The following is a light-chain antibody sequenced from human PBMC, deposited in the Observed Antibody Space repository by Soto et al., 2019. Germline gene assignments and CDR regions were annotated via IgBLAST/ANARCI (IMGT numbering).Light chain of an antibody. Sequence: QSALTQPRSVSGSPGQSITISCTGTSSDVSGYNYVSWYRQHPGKAPKLMIYDVSKRPSGVPDRFSGSKSGNTASLTISGLQAEDEADYYCCSYAGSYTHYVFGTGTKVTVL. CDR1: SSDVSGYNY. V-gene: IGLV2-11*01. CDR3: CSYAGSYTHYV. CDR2: DVS. J-gene: IGLJ1*01.